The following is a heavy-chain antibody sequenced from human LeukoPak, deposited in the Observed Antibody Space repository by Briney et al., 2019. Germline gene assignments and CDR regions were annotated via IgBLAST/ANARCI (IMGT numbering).Heavy chain of an antibody. V-gene: IGHV4-39*01. Sequence: SETLSLTCTVPGGAISSSSYYWGWIRQPPGKGLEWLGSIYYSGSTYYNPSLKSRVTISVDTSKNQFSLKLSSVTAADTAVYYCARLRHPNYWGQGTLVTVSS. CDR2: IYYSGST. CDR3: ARLRHPNY. CDR1: GGAISSSSYY. J-gene: IGHJ4*02.